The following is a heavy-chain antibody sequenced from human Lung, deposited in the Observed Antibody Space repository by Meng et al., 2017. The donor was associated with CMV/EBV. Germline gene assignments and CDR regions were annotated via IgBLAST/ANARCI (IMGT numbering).Heavy chain of an antibody. V-gene: IGHV1-8*01. CDR3: ARRRGGSSWGDFDY. D-gene: IGHD6-6*01. Sequence: ASVXVSXXASGYTFTSYDINWVRQATGQGLEWMGWMNPNSGNTGYAQNFQGRVTMTRNTSISTVYMELSGPRSEDTAVYYCARRRGGSSWGDFDYWGQGTLVTVSS. J-gene: IGHJ4*02. CDR1: GYTFTSYD. CDR2: MNPNSGNT.